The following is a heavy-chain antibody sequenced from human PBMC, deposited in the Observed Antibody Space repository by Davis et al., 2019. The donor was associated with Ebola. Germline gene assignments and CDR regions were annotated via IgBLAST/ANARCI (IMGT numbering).Heavy chain of an antibody. Sequence: GESLKISCKGSGYSFTSYWIGWVRQMPGKGLEWMGIIYPGDSDTRYSPSFQGQVTISADKSISTAYLQWSSLKASDTAMYYCASQYYDFWSGYAGYGMDVWGQGTTVTVSS. CDR3: ASQYYDFWSGYAGYGMDV. J-gene: IGHJ6*02. CDR2: IYPGDSDT. CDR1: GYSFTSYW. D-gene: IGHD3-3*01. V-gene: IGHV5-51*01.